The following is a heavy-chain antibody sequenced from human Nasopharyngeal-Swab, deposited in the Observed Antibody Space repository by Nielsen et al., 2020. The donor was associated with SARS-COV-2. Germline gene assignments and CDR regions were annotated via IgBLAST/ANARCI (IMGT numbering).Heavy chain of an antibody. Sequence: GESLKISCSVSGFILSDQYMDWVRQAPGKGLEWVGRSRKTANSYTTEYAASVKGRFGISRENSKNSLYLQMNSLKTEDTAVYYCARVYIDSRWYFDLWGRGTLVTVSS. V-gene: IGHV3-72*01. CDR2: SRKTANSYTT. CDR3: ARVYIDSRWYFDL. D-gene: IGHD3-9*01. CDR1: GFILSDQY. J-gene: IGHJ2*01.